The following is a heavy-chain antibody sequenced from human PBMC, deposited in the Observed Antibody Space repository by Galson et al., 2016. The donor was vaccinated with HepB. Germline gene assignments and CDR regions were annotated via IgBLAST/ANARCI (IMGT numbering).Heavy chain of an antibody. CDR2: ISGSGANS. D-gene: IGHD5-12*01. J-gene: IGHJ5*02. CDR3: AKDQDNSGVFYIDL. CDR1: EFTFDNYA. V-gene: IGHV3-23*01. Sequence: SLRLSCAASEFTFDNYAMSWVRQAPGKGLEWVSSISGSGANSRYAASVRGRFTISRDNSENTLYLQLTSLRADDTAVYYCAKDQDNSGVFYIDLWGRGTLVIVSS.